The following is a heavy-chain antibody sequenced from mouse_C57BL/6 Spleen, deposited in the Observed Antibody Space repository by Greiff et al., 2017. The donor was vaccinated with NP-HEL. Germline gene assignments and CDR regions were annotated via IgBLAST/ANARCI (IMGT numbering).Heavy chain of an antibody. Sequence: VQLKESGGGLVQPGGSLSLSCAASGFTFTDYYMSWVRQPPGKALEWLGFIRNKANGYTTEYSASVKGRFTISRDNSQSILYLQMNALRAEDSATYYCARYYYGSSYGYFDVWGTGTTVTVSS. V-gene: IGHV7-3*01. CDR2: IRNKANGYTT. CDR3: ARYYYGSSYGYFDV. CDR1: GFTFTDYY. D-gene: IGHD1-1*01. J-gene: IGHJ1*03.